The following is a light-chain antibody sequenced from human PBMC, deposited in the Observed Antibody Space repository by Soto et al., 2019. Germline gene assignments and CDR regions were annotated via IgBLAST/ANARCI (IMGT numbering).Light chain of an antibody. V-gene: IGKV3-15*01. CDR1: QTVGSN. CDR3: QQYNDRPPIT. Sequence: VVLTQSPXTPSVAXXXXAXLXXXASQTVGSNLAWYQHKPGQAPRLLISGASTRATGVPARFGGSGSGTEFALTITGLQSEDFTVYYCQQYNDRPPITFGQGTRLEIK. J-gene: IGKJ5*01. CDR2: GAS.